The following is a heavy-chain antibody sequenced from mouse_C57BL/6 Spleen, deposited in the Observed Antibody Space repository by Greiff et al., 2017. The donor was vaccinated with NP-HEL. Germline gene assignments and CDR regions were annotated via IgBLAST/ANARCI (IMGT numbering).Heavy chain of an antibody. Sequence: QVQLKQPGAELVRPGTSVKLSCKASGYTFTSYWMHWVKQRPGQGLEWIGVIDPSDSYTNYNQKFKGKATLTVDTSSSTAYMQLSSLTSEDSAVYYCASPSGSGPAWFAYWGQGTLVTVSA. CDR3: ASPSGSGPAWFAY. CDR2: IDPSDSYT. J-gene: IGHJ3*01. D-gene: IGHD3-2*02. CDR1: GYTFTSYW. V-gene: IGHV1-59*01.